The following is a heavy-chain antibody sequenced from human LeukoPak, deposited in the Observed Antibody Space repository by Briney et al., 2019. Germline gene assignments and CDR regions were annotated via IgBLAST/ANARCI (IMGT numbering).Heavy chain of an antibody. Sequence: PGRSLRLSCAVSGFTFSSYAMHWVRQAPGKGLEGVAIISYDGNNKYYADSVKGRFTISRDISKNTLYLQINSLRADDTAVYYCARDYLGLHYFDYWSQGTLVTVSS. J-gene: IGHJ4*02. CDR3: ARDYLGLHYFDY. D-gene: IGHD2/OR15-2a*01. CDR2: ISYDGNNK. V-gene: IGHV3-30-3*01. CDR1: GFTFSSYA.